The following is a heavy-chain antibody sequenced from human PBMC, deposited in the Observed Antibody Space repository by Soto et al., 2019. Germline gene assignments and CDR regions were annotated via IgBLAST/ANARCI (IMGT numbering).Heavy chain of an antibody. Sequence: QLQLQESGPGLVNPSETLSLTCTVSAGSIISNSYYWGWLRQPPVKGLEWIGSIFHSGSTYYNPSLKSRVTMSVYTPKNQFSLSLASGTAADTAVYYCARHFDYSSRWYLSRVAYWGQGPLVTVSS. J-gene: IGHJ4*02. D-gene: IGHD6-13*01. CDR1: AGSIISNSYY. CDR2: IFHSGST. CDR3: ARHFDYSSRWYLSRVAY. V-gene: IGHV4-39*01.